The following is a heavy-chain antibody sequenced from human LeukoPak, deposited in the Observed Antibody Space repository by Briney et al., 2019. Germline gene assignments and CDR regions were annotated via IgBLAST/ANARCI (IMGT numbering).Heavy chain of an antibody. J-gene: IGHJ4*02. D-gene: IGHD5-18*01. V-gene: IGHV3-7*01. CDR2: IKQDGSVE. Sequence: GGSPRLSCEASGFTFDNYWMSWVRQVPRKGPEWVANIKQDGSVEHYLDSVKGRFTISRDNAKNALFLQMNSLIPEDTAVYYCARWAGVTDQWGQGTLVTVS. CDR1: GFTFDNYW. CDR3: ARWAGVTDQ.